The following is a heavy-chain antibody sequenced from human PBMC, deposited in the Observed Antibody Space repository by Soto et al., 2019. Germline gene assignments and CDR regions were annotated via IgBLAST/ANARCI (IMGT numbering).Heavy chain of an antibody. CDR1: GFTFSSYA. V-gene: IGHV3-30-3*01. CDR3: ARGLYAGYSSGWYYFDY. CDR2: ISYDGSNK. J-gene: IGHJ4*02. Sequence: VQLLESGGGLVQPGGSLRLSCAASGFTFSSYAMHWVRQAPGKGLEWVAVISYDGSNKYYADSVKGRFTISRDNSKNTLYLQMNSLRAEDTAVYYCARGLYAGYSSGWYYFDYWGQGTLVTVSS. D-gene: IGHD6-19*01.